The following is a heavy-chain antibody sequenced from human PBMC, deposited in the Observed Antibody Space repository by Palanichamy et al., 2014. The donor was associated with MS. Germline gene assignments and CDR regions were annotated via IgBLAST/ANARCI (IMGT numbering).Heavy chain of an antibody. CDR1: GYTFTSYY. J-gene: IGHJ4*02. Sequence: VKVSCKASGYTFTSYYMHWVRQAPGQGLEWMAIINPSGGSTTYAQKFQGRVTVTRDTSTSTVSMELSSLRSEDTAVYYCARDRGPSRAYYDYWGPGTLVTVSS. V-gene: IGHV1-46*01. CDR2: INPSGGST. CDR3: ARDRGPSRAYYDY. D-gene: IGHD3-10*01.